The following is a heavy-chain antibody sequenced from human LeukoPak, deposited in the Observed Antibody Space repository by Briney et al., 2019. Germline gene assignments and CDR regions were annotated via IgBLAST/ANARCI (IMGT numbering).Heavy chain of an antibody. J-gene: IGHJ4*02. CDR2: IKSRADGGTT. CDR3: TTPVHYSDSRFDF. Sequence: GGSLRLSCAGSRLPFSIAWMTWVRQAPGKELEWVGRIKSRADGGTTDYAAPVKGRFAISRDDSKSTVYLQMNSLRTEDTAVYYCTTPVHYSDSRFDFWGQGTLVTVSS. D-gene: IGHD3-22*01. CDR1: RLPFSIAW. V-gene: IGHV3-15*01.